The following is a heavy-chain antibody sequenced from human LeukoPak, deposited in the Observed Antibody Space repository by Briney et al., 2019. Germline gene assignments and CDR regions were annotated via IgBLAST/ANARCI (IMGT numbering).Heavy chain of an antibody. J-gene: IGHJ4*02. CDR3: AKRSRGYCTNGVCYFDY. CDR2: ISNSGAGT. Sequence: GGSLRLSSAASGFTFSSYAMSWVRQAPGKGLEWVSTISNSGAGTYYADSVKGRFTISRDNSKNTLYLQMNSLRAEDTAVYYCAKRSRGYCTNGVCYFDYWGQGTLVTVSS. CDR1: GFTFSSYA. D-gene: IGHD2-8*01. V-gene: IGHV3-23*01.